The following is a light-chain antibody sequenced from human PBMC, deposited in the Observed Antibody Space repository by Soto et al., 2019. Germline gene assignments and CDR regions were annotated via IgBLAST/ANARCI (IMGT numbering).Light chain of an antibody. J-gene: IGKJ5*01. V-gene: IGKV1-39*01. CDR1: QSIGNC. Sequence: DIQMTQSPSSLSASVGDRVTITCRASQSIGNCSIWYQQKPGKAPKFLIYGASVLESGVPSRFSGNGSGTDFTLTISSLQPEDFATYYCQQNYSYPRTFGQGTRLESK. CDR3: QQNYSYPRT. CDR2: GAS.